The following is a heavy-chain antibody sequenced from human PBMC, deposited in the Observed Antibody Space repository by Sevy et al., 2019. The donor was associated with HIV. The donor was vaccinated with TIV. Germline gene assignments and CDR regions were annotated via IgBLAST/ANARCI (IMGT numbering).Heavy chain of an antibody. J-gene: IGHJ4*02. V-gene: IGHV1-18*01. Sequence: ASVKVSCKASGYTFTSYGISWVRQAPGQGLDGMGWISAYNGNTNYAQKLQGRVTMTTDTSTSTAYMELRSLRSDDTAVYYCARDIAAAGFFDYWGQGTLVTVSS. CDR3: ARDIAAAGFFDY. CDR1: GYTFTSYG. D-gene: IGHD6-13*01. CDR2: ISAYNGNT.